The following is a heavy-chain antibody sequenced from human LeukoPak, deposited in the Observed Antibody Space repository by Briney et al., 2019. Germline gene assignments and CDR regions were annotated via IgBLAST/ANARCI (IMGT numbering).Heavy chain of an antibody. Sequence: SETLSLTCTVSGGSIGSSSYYWGWIRQPPGKGLEWIGSIYYSGSTYYNPSLKSRVTISVDTSKNQFSLKLSSVTAADTAVYYCARLAARVDYWGQGTLVTVSS. V-gene: IGHV4-39*01. CDR1: GGSIGSSSYY. CDR3: ARLAARVDY. J-gene: IGHJ4*02. CDR2: IYYSGST. D-gene: IGHD6-6*01.